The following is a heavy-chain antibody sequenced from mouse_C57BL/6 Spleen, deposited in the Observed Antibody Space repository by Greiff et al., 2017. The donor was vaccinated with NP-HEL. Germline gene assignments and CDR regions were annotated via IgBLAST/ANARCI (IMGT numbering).Heavy chain of an antibody. V-gene: IGHV1-55*01. CDR1: GYTFTSYW. D-gene: IGHD1-1*01. Sequence: QVQLKQPGAELVKPGASVKMSCKASGYTFTSYWITWVKQRPGQGLEWIGDIYPGSGSTNYNEKFKSTATLTVDTSSSTAYMPLSSLTSDDSAVYYCASPPGGYGISSWFSYWGQGTLVTVSA. CDR2: IYPGSGST. CDR3: ASPPGGYGISSWFSY. J-gene: IGHJ3*01.